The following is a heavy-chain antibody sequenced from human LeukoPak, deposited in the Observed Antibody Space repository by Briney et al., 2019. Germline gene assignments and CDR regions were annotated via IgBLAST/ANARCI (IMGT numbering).Heavy chain of an antibody. J-gene: IGHJ4*02. CDR2: ITGSGDST. CDR1: GFTFSSSA. Sequence: GGSLRLSCAASGFTFSSSAMSWVRRAPGKGLEWVSGITGSGDSTSYTDSVKGRFTISRDNSKNTLYLQMNSLRAEDTAVYYCSKGNWGDDWGQGTLVTVSS. CDR3: SKGNWGDD. V-gene: IGHV3-23*01. D-gene: IGHD7-27*01.